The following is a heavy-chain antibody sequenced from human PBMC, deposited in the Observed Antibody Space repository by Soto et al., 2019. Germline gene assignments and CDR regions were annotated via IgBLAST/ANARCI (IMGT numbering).Heavy chain of an antibody. CDR3: ARDNSSSERYHYYYGMDV. CDR1: GYTFTGYY. V-gene: IGHV1-2*02. Sequence: SVTVSCKASGYTFTGYYMHWVRQAPGQGLEWMGWINPNSGGTNYAQKFQGRVTMTRDTSISTAYMELSRLRSDDTAVYYCARDNSSSERYHYYYGMDVCGQGTTGTVSS. D-gene: IGHD6-6*01. J-gene: IGHJ6*02. CDR2: INPNSGGT.